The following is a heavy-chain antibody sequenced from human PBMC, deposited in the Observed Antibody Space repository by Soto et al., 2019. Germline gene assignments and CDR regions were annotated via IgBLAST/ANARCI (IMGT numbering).Heavy chain of an antibody. D-gene: IGHD6-13*01. Sequence: GGSLRLSCAASGFTFSSYGMHWVRQAPGKGLEWVAVISYDGSNKYYADSVKGRFTISRDNSKNTLYLQMNSLRAEDTAVYYCAKDFRRQQLALVDYWGQGTLVTVSS. CDR1: GFTFSSYG. CDR2: ISYDGSNK. J-gene: IGHJ4*02. CDR3: AKDFRRQQLALVDY. V-gene: IGHV3-30*18.